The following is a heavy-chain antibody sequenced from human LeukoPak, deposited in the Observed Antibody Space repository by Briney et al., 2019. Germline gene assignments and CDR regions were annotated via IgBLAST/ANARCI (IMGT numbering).Heavy chain of an antibody. CDR2: ISWNSGSI. D-gene: IGHD3-22*01. J-gene: IGHJ3*02. V-gene: IGHV3-9*01. CDR1: GFTFDDYA. CDR3: AKVDASSGYSPHDAFDT. Sequence: GGSLRLSCAASGFTFDDYAMHWVRQAPGKGLERVSGISWNSGSIGYADSVKGRFTISRDNAKNSLYLQMNSLRAEDTALYYCAKVDASSGYSPHDAFDTWGQGTMVTVSS.